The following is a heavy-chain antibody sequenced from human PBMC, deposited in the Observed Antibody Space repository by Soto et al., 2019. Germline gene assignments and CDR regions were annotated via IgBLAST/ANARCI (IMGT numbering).Heavy chain of an antibody. V-gene: IGHV3-48*03. J-gene: IGHJ2*01. D-gene: IGHD3-22*01. CDR3: AGAPIVVITPYWYFDL. Sequence: PGGSLRLSCAASGFTFSSYEMNWVRQAPGKGLEWVSYISSSGSTIYYADSVKGRFTISRDNAKNSLYLQMNSLRAEDTAVYYCAGAPIVVITPYWYFDLWGRGTLVTVSS. CDR1: GFTFSSYE. CDR2: ISSSGSTI.